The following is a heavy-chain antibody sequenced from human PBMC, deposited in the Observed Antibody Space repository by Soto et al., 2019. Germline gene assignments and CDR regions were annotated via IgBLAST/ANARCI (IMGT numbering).Heavy chain of an antibody. J-gene: IGHJ6*02. CDR1: GGSISSGDYY. Sequence: SETLSLTCTVSGGSISSGDYYWSWIRQPPGKGLEWIGYIYYSGSTYYNPSLKSRVTISVDTSKNQFSLKLRSVTAADTAMYYCARYPLHCSGGNCYSFYYGLDVWGQGTTVTVSS. CDR2: IYYSGST. D-gene: IGHD2-15*01. V-gene: IGHV4-30-4*02. CDR3: ARYPLHCSGGNCYSFYYGLDV.